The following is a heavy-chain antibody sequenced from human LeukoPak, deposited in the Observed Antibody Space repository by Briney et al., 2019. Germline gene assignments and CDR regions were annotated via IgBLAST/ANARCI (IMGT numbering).Heavy chain of an antibody. Sequence: GGSLRLSCAASGFTFSYYGMDWVRQAPGKGLEHVSAIGSNGGSTYYANSVRGRFTISRDNSKNTLYLQMVSLRAEDMAVYYCARGISGWYFDPWGQGTLVTVSS. CDR1: GFTFSYYG. CDR2: IGSNGGST. CDR3: ARGISGWYFDP. V-gene: IGHV3-64*01. D-gene: IGHD6-19*01. J-gene: IGHJ5*02.